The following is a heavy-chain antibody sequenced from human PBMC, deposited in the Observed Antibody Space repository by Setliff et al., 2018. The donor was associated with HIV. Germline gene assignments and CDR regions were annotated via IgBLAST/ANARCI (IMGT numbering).Heavy chain of an antibody. CDR2: IYYSGST. J-gene: IGHJ3*02. V-gene: IGHV4-39*07. Sequence: PSETLSLTCTVSGGSISTSSYYWGWIRQPPGKGLEWIGSIYYSGSTYYNPSLKSRVTISVDTSKNQFSLNLSSVTAADTAVYYCARDYYQYYNFWSGSSPDAFDIWGQGTMVTVSS. CDR1: GGSISTSSYY. CDR3: ARDYYQYYNFWSGSSPDAFDI. D-gene: IGHD3-3*01.